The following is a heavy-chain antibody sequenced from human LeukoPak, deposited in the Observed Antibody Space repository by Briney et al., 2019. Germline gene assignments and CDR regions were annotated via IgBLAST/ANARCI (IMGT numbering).Heavy chain of an antibody. Sequence: SETLSLTCTVSGYSISSSYYWSWIRQPPGKGLEWIGYIYYSGSTNYNPSLKSRVTISVDTSKNQFSLKLSSVTAADTAVYYCARGSVAGEYDYWGQGTLVTVSS. V-gene: IGHV4-61*01. CDR2: IYYSGST. J-gene: IGHJ4*02. CDR1: GYSISSSYY. D-gene: IGHD2-15*01. CDR3: ARGSVAGEYDY.